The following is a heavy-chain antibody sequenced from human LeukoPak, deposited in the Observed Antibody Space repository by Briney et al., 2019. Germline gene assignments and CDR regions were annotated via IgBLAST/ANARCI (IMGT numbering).Heavy chain of an antibody. Sequence: PSETLSLTCTVSGGSISSGGYYWSWIRQHPGKGLEWIGYIYYSGSTNYNPSLKSRVTISVDTSKNQFSLKLSSVTAADTAVYYCARGGYCSGGSCYEVPYYFDYWGQGTLVTVSS. D-gene: IGHD2-15*01. CDR3: ARGGYCSGGSCYEVPYYFDY. CDR2: IYYSGST. V-gene: IGHV4-61*08. J-gene: IGHJ4*02. CDR1: GGSISSGGYY.